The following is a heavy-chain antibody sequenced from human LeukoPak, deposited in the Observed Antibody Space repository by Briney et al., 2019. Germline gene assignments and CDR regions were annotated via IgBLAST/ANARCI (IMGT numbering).Heavy chain of an antibody. D-gene: IGHD3-10*01. V-gene: IGHV3-66*01. J-gene: IGHJ3*02. CDR2: IYSGGST. Sequence: PGGSLRLSCAASGFTFSSYGMHWVRQAPGKGLEWVSVIYSGGSTYYANSVKGRFTISRDNSKNTLYLQMNSLRAEDTAVYYCVEYYYGSGSSHDAFDIWGQGTMVTVSS. CDR1: GFTFSSYG. CDR3: VEYYYGSGSSHDAFDI.